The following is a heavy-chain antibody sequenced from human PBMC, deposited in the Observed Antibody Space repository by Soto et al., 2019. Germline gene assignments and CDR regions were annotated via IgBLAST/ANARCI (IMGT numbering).Heavy chain of an antibody. CDR1: GFTFIGSA. CDR3: TRLAPGIASH. D-gene: IGHD6-13*01. Sequence: GGSLRLSCAASGFTFIGSAMHWVRQASGKGLEWVGRIRSKANSYATAYAASVKGRFTISRDDSKNTAYLQMNSLKTEDTAVYYCTRLAPGIASHWGQGTLVSVSS. CDR2: IRSKANSYAT. V-gene: IGHV3-73*01. J-gene: IGHJ4*02.